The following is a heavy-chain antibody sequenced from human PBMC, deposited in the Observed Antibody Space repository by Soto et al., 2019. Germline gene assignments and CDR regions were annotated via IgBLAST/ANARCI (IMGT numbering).Heavy chain of an antibody. CDR1: GFTFSGSA. J-gene: IGHJ4*02. CDR2: IRSKANSYAT. CDR3: TRLVPLAAAGTFDY. Sequence: EVQLVESGGGLVQPGGSLKLSCAASGFTFSGSAMHWVRQASGKGLEWVGRIRSKANSYATAYAASVKGRFTISRDDSTNTAYLQMTSLNTEDTAVYSCTRLVPLAAAGTFDYWGQGAMVTVSS. D-gene: IGHD6-13*01. V-gene: IGHV3-73*02.